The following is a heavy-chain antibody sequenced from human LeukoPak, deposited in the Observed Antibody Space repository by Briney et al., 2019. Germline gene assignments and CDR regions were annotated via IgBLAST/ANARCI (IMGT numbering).Heavy chain of an antibody. V-gene: IGHV3-48*04. J-gene: IGHJ6*02. D-gene: IGHD4-17*01. Sequence: GGSLRLSCAASGFTFSSYSMNWARQAPGKGLEWVSYISSSSSTIYCADSVKGRFTISRDNAKNSLYLQMNSLRAEDTAVYYCARDTYGDYEVYYGMDVWGQGTTVTVSS. CDR2: ISSSSSTI. CDR1: GFTFSSYS. CDR3: ARDTYGDYEVYYGMDV.